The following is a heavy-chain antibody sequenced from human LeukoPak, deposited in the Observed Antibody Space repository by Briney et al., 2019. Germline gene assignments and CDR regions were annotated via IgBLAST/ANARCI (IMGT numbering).Heavy chain of an antibody. CDR2: INWNGGST. Sequence: PGGSLRLSCAASGFTFDDYGMSWVRQAPGKGLEWVSGINWNGGSTGYADSVKGRFTISRDNAKNSLYLQMNSLRAEDTALYYCARAQTYYDFWSGYPRRDYYYYYMDVWGKGTTVTVSS. CDR3: ARAQTYYDFWSGYPRRDYYYYYMDV. CDR1: GFTFDDYG. J-gene: IGHJ6*03. V-gene: IGHV3-20*04. D-gene: IGHD3-3*01.